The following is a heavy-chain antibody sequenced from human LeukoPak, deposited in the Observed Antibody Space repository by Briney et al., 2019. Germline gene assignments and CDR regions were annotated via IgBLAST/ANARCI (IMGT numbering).Heavy chain of an antibody. Sequence: SVKVSCKASGGTFSSYAISWVRQAPGQGLEWMGGIIPIFGTANYAQKFQGRVTITTDESTSTAYMELSSLRSEDTAVYYCARGLYGGIDAFDIWGQGTMVTVSS. CDR1: GGTFSSYA. V-gene: IGHV1-69*05. D-gene: IGHD4-23*01. CDR3: ARGLYGGIDAFDI. CDR2: IIPIFGTA. J-gene: IGHJ3*02.